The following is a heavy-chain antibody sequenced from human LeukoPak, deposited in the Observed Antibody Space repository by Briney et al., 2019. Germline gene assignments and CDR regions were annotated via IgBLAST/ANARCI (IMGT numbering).Heavy chain of an antibody. CDR2: ISGSGGST. Sequence: TGGSLRLSCAASGFTFSSYAMSWVRQAPGKGLEWVSAISGSGGSTYYADSVKGRFTISRDNSKNTLYLQMNSLRAEDTAVYYCAKDWCSGYEGIFDYWGQGTLVTVSS. J-gene: IGHJ4*02. CDR3: AKDWCSGYEGIFDY. CDR1: GFTFSSYA. V-gene: IGHV3-23*01. D-gene: IGHD5-12*01.